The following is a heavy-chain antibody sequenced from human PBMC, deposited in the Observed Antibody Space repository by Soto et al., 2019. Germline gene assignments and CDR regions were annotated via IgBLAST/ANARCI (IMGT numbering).Heavy chain of an antibody. Sequence: PSETLSLTCAVSGGSISSGGYSWSWIRQPPGKGLEWIGYIYHSGSTYYNPSLKSRVTISVDRSKNQFSLKLSSVTAADTAVYYCARGGSIEQLDYWGQGTLVTVSS. J-gene: IGHJ4*02. CDR2: IYHSGST. D-gene: IGHD3-10*01. V-gene: IGHV4-30-2*01. CDR1: GGSISSGGYS. CDR3: ARGGSIEQLDY.